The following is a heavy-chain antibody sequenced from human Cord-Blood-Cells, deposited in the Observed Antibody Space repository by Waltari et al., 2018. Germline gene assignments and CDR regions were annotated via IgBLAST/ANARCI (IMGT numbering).Heavy chain of an antibody. D-gene: IGHD3-3*01. J-gene: IGHJ6*02. V-gene: IGHV4-34*01. Sequence: QVQLQQWGAGLLKPSETLSLTCAVYGGSFSGYYWSWIRPPPGKGLEWIGEINHSGSTNYNPSLKSRVTISVDTSKNQFSLKLSSVTAADTAVYYCARGHVPADFWSGYYYYYYHYGMDVWGQGTTVTVSS. CDR2: INHSGST. CDR1: GGSFSGYY. CDR3: ARGHVPADFWSGYYYYYYHYGMDV.